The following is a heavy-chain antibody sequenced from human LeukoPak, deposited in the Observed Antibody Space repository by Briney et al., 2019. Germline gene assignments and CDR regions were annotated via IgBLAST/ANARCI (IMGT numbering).Heavy chain of an antibody. J-gene: IGHJ6*04. CDR1: GGTFSSYA. Sequence: SVKVSCTASGGTFSSYAISWVRQAPGQGLEWMGGIIPIFGTANYAQKFQGRVTITADESTSTAYMELSSLRSEDTAVYYCARASCSSTSCYYYYGMDVWGKGTTVTVSS. CDR2: IIPIFGTA. V-gene: IGHV1-69*13. CDR3: ARASCSSTSCYYYYGMDV. D-gene: IGHD2-2*01.